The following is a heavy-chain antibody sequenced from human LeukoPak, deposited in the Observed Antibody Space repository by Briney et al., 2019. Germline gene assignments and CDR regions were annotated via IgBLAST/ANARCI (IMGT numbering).Heavy chain of an antibody. J-gene: IGHJ2*01. Sequence: PGRSLRLSCAASGFTFSSYAMHWVRQAPGKGLEWVAVISYDGSNKYYADSVEGRFTISRDNSKNTLYLQMNSLRAEDTAVYYCARATLLYWYFDLWGRGTLVTVSS. CDR1: GFTFSSYA. D-gene: IGHD2/OR15-2a*01. CDR3: ARATLLYWYFDL. CDR2: ISYDGSNK. V-gene: IGHV3-30-3*01.